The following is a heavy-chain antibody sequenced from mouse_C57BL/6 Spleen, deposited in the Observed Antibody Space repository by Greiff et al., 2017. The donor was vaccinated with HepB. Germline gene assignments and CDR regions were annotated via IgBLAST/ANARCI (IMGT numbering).Heavy chain of an antibody. CDR3: ARGGDGLDY. V-gene: IGHV3-6*01. Sequence: EVQLQQSGPGLVKPSQSLSLTCSVTGYSITSGYYWNWIRQFPGNKLEWMGYISYDGSNNYNPSLKNRISITRDTSKNQFFLKLNSVTTEDTATYYCARGGDGLDYWGQGTTLTVSS. J-gene: IGHJ2*01. CDR1: GYSITSGYY. D-gene: IGHD2-3*01. CDR2: ISYDGSN.